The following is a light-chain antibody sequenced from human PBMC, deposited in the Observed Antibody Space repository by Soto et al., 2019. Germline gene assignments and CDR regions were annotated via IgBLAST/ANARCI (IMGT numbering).Light chain of an antibody. J-gene: IGKJ5*01. CDR3: QQSTDWPMT. CDR2: GAS. Sequence: EIVLTQSPSTLSLSPGERATLSCRASQSVSSYLAWYQQRPGQAPRLLIYGASNRATGIPARFSGSGSGTDFTLTISILAAEDFAVYYCQQSTDWPMTFGQGTRLEIK. CDR1: QSVSSY. V-gene: IGKV3-11*01.